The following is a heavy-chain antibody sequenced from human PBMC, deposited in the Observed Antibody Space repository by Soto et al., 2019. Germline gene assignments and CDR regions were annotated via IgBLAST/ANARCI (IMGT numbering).Heavy chain of an antibody. V-gene: IGHV3-74*01. CDR1: GFTFDYYW. Sequence: GGSLILSCVASGFTFDYYWMHWVRQAPGEGLMWVSRLQTDGSHPDYADSVKGRFTISRDNAKNMVFLQMNSLRVEDTAVYYCARDVPHNWFDSWGQGTLVAVSS. CDR2: LQTDGSHP. CDR3: ARDVPHNWFDS. D-gene: IGHD3-10*02. J-gene: IGHJ5*01.